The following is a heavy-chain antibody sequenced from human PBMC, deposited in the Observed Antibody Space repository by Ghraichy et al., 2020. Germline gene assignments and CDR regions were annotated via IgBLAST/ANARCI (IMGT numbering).Heavy chain of an antibody. Sequence: ESLNISCTVSGGSISSYYWSWIRQPPGKGLEWIGYIYYSGSTNYNPSLKSRVTISVDTSKNQFSLKLSSVTAADTAVYYCAREGLAVADAFDIWGQGTMVTVSS. D-gene: IGHD6-19*01. V-gene: IGHV4-59*01. CDR1: GGSISSYY. CDR2: IYYSGST. J-gene: IGHJ3*02. CDR3: AREGLAVADAFDI.